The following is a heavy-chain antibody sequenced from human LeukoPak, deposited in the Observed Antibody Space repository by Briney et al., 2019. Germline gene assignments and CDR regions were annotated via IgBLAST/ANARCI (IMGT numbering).Heavy chain of an antibody. Sequence: GGSLRLSCAASGFTVSSNYMSWVRQAPGKGLEWVSVIYSGGSTYYADSVKGRFTISRDNSKNTLYLQMNSLRAEDTAVYYCARDSPYYYGSGSRLDIWGQGTMVTVSS. CDR1: GFTVSSNY. D-gene: IGHD3-10*01. CDR3: ARDSPYYYGSGSRLDI. J-gene: IGHJ3*02. V-gene: IGHV3-66*01. CDR2: IYSGGST.